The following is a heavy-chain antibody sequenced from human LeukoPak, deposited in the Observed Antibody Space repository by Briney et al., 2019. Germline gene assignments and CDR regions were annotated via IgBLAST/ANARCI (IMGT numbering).Heavy chain of an antibody. CDR1: GGSISTYY. D-gene: IGHD6-13*01. Sequence: PSETLSLTCTVSGGSISTYYWSWIRQPPGKGLEWIGYIYYSGSTNYNPSLKSRVTISVDTSKNQFSLKLSSVTAADTAVYYCARGYSSSWSDAWGQGTLVTVSS. J-gene: IGHJ5*02. CDR2: IYYSGST. CDR3: ARGYSSSWSDA. V-gene: IGHV4-59*01.